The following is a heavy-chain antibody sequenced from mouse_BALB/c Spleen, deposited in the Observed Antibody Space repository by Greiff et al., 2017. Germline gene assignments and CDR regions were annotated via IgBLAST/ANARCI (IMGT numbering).Heavy chain of an antibody. Sequence: VKLMESGPGLVAPSQSLSITCTVSGFSLTGYGVNWVRQPPGKGLEWLGMIWGDGSTDYNSALKSRLSISKDNSKSQVFLKMNSLQTDDTARYYCASLSDGYSYYYAMDYGGQGTSVTVPS. D-gene: IGHD2-3*01. CDR3: ASLSDGYSYYYAMDY. V-gene: IGHV2-6-7*01. CDR2: IWGDGST. J-gene: IGHJ4*01. CDR1: GFSLTGYG.